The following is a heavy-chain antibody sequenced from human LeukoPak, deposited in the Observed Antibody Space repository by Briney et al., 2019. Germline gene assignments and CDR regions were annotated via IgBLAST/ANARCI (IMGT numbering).Heavy chain of an antibody. CDR1: GFSFSDAW. CDR3: TTRSPARYCSGGACYSSADY. V-gene: IGHV3-15*07. Sequence: GGSLRLSCAASGFSFSDAWMNWVRQAPGKGLEWVGHIKSKVDGGTPDYVAPVKGRFTISRDDSRNTLYLQMSSLNTEDTAVYYCTTRSPARYCSGGACYSSADYWGQGTLVTVSS. CDR2: IKSKVDGGTP. D-gene: IGHD2-15*01. J-gene: IGHJ4*02.